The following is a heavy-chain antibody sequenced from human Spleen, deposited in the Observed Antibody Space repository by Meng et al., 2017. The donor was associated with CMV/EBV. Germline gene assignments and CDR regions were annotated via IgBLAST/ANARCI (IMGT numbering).Heavy chain of an antibody. CDR2: IYYSGST. CDR1: GGSISSSSYY. J-gene: IGHJ4*02. V-gene: IGHV4-39*07. D-gene: IGHD4-17*01. CDR3: AKGLRPYGPFDY. Sequence: QPQLQGSGPGLVKPSETLSLTCTFSGGSISSSSYYWGWIRQPPGKGLEWIGSIYYSGSTYYNPSLKSRVTISVDTSKNQFSLKLSSVTAADTAVYYCAKGLRPYGPFDYWGQGTLVTVSS.